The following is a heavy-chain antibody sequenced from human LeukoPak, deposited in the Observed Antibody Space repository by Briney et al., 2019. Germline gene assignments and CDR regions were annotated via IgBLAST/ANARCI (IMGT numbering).Heavy chain of an antibody. J-gene: IGHJ6*03. D-gene: IGHD6-19*01. CDR2: ISHSGST. V-gene: IGHV4-34*01. CDR3: ARLRAVAKRIGPGYYYYMDV. CDR1: GGSFSGYY. Sequence: PSETLSLTCAVYGGSFSGYYWSWIRQPPGKGLEWIGEISHSGSTNYNPSPKSRVTISVDTSKNQFSLKVSSVTAADTAVYYCARLRAVAKRIGPGYYYYMDVWGKGTTVTISS.